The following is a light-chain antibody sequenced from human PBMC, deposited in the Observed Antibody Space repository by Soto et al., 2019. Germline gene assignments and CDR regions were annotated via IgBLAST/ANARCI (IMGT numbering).Light chain of an antibody. CDR1: QSVSSY. J-gene: IGKJ5*01. CDR3: QQRSYWPPT. CDR2: DAS. Sequence: EIVLPQSPATLSLSPGERATLSCRARQSVSSYLAWYQRKPGQAPRLLIYDASNRATGIPTMFSGRGSGTDFTLTSSILEPEDVAVYYCQQRSYWPPTFGQGTRLEI. V-gene: IGKV3-11*01.